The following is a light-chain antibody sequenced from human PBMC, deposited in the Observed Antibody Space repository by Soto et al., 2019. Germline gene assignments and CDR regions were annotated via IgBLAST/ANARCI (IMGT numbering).Light chain of an antibody. Sequence: DIQMTQSPSTLSASVGDRVTITCRASQSISSWLAWYQQKPGKAPKLLIYKASSLESGVPSRFSGSGSGTESTLTISSLQPDDFAKYYCQQYNSYSTFGPGTKVEIK. CDR2: KAS. CDR3: QQYNSYST. V-gene: IGKV1-5*03. CDR1: QSISSW. J-gene: IGKJ1*01.